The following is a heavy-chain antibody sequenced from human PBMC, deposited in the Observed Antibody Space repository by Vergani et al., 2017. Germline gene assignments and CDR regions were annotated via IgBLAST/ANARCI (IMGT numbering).Heavy chain of an antibody. CDR2: IIPILGIA. CDR3: ARRAGVEGRAQNWFDP. J-gene: IGHJ5*02. D-gene: IGHD3-3*01. CDR1: GGTFSSYA. Sequence: QVQLVQSGAEVKKPGASVKVSCKASGGTFSSYAISWVRQAPGQGLEWMGRIIPILGIANYAQKFQGRVTITADKSTSTAYMELSRLRSDDTAVYYCARRAGVEGRAQNWFDPWGQGTLVTVSS. V-gene: IGHV1-69*09.